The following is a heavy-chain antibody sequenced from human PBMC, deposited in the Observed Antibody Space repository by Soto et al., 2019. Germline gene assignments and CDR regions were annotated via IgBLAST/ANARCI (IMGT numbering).Heavy chain of an antibody. CDR2: ISAYNGNT. V-gene: IGHV1-18*01. Sequence: ASVKVSCKVSGYTFTSYGISWVRQAPGQGLEWMGWISAYNGNTNYAQKLQGRVTMTTDTSTSTAYMELRSLTSDDTAVYYCARALKHSGYDRHLYYYYYGIDVRGQGTTVTVSS. CDR3: ARALKHSGYDRHLYYYYYGIDV. D-gene: IGHD5-12*01. CDR1: GYTFTSYG. J-gene: IGHJ6*02.